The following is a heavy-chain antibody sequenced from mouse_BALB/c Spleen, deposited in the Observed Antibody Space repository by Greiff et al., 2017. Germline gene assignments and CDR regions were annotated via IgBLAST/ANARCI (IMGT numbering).Heavy chain of an antibody. D-gene: IGHD2-14*01. V-gene: IGHV1-55*01. CDR2: IYPGSGST. J-gene: IGHJ3*01. CDR1: GYNFTSYW. CDR3: ARGGNYRYAWFAD. Sequence: QVQLQQPGAELVKPGTSVKLSCKASGYNFTSYWINWVKLRPGQGLEWIGDIYPGSGSTNYNEKFKSKATLTVDTSSSTAYMQLSSLASEDSALYYCARGGNYRYAWFADWGQGTLVTVSA.